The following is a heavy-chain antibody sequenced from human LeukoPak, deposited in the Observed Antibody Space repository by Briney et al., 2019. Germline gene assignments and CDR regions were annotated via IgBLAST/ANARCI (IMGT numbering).Heavy chain of an antibody. CDR2: IYYSEST. Sequence: SETLSLTCTVSGDSISNYYWSWIRQPPGKGLEWIGYIYYSESTNYNPSLKSRVTISVDTSKNQFSLKLSSVTAADTAVYYCARSTIFGVVIPPLTVTGSWFDPWGQGTLVTVSS. CDR3: ARSTIFGVVIPPLTVTGSWFDP. CDR1: GDSISNYY. J-gene: IGHJ5*02. D-gene: IGHD3-3*01. V-gene: IGHV4-59*01.